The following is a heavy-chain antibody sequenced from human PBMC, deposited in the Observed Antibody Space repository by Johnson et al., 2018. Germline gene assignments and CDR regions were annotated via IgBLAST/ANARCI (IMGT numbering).Heavy chain of an antibody. J-gene: IGHJ1*01. D-gene: IGHD4-23*01. V-gene: IGHV3-30-3*01. CDR3: ARDYDGGNAYLFSYFHH. CDR1: GFTFSSYA. CDR2: ISYDGSHK. Sequence: QVQLVQSGGGVVQPGRSLRLSCEASGFTFSSYAMHWVRQAPGKGLEWVAVISYDGSHKYYADSVKGRFTISRDYSKNTWSLQMNSLRAGDTAVYYCARDYDGGNAYLFSYFHHWGLGTLVTVSS.